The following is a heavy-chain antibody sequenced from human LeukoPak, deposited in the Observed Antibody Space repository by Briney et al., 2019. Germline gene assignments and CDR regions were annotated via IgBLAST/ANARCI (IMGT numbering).Heavy chain of an antibody. CDR2: IHPGDSDT. J-gene: IGHJ4*02. CDR1: GYSLTNYW. CDR3: ARLGVRSWPFDY. D-gene: IGHD3-10*01. V-gene: IGHV5-51*01. Sequence: GESLKISCKDSGYSLTNYWIGWVRQMPGKGLEWMGIIHPGDSDTRYSPSFQGQVTISADKSISTAYLQWSGLKASDTAMYYCARLGVRSWPFDYWGQGTLVTVSS.